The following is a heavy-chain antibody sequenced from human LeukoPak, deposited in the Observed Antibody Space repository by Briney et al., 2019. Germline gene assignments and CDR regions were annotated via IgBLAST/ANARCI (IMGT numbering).Heavy chain of an antibody. J-gene: IGHJ6*03. V-gene: IGHV3-23*01. D-gene: IGHD2-2*01. CDR2: ISGSGGST. CDR1: GFTFSSYA. Sequence: GGSLRLSCAASGFTFSSYAMSWVRQAPGKGLEWVSAISGSGGSTYYADSVKGWFTISRDNSKNTLYLQMNSLRAEDTAVYYCAKDRNRLGYCSSTSCLSYMDVWGKGTTVTVSS. CDR3: AKDRNRLGYCSSTSCLSYMDV.